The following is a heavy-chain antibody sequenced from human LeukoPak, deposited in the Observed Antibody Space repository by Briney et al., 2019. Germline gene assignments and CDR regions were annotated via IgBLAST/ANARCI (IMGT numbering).Heavy chain of an antibody. V-gene: IGHV4-59*11. Sequence: SETLSLTCTVSVVSISSHYWSWIRQPPGEGLEWIGYIYYSGSTNSNPSLKSRVTISIDTSKNQFSLKLNSVTAADTAMYYCASHYGSGFDYWGQGNLVTVSS. CDR1: VVSISSHY. J-gene: IGHJ4*02. D-gene: IGHD3-10*01. CDR3: ASHYGSGFDY. CDR2: IYYSGST.